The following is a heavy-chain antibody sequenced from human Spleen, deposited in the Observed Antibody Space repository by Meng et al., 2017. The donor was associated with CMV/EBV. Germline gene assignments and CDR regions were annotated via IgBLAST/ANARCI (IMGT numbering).Heavy chain of an antibody. CDR1: GYTFTGYY. D-gene: IGHD2-15*01. CDR2: INPNSGGT. Sequence: QVQLVQFGAEGRKPGASVKVSCKASGYTFTGYYMHWVRQAPGQGLEWMGWINPNSGGTNYAQKFQGRVTMTRDTSISTAYMELSRLRSDDTAVYYCARDGGCSGGSCYDMYFDLWGRGTLVTVSS. CDR3: ARDGGCSGGSCYDMYFDL. V-gene: IGHV1-2*02. J-gene: IGHJ2*01.